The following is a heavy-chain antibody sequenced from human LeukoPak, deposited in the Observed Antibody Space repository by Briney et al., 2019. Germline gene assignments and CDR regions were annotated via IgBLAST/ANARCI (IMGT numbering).Heavy chain of an antibody. D-gene: IGHD3-10*01. Sequence: SETMSLTCTVSGGSISSYWSWIRQSPGKGLEWIGYIYFTGTTNYNPSLKSRLTISIDTSRNQFSLKLSSATAADTAIYYCVNGGSYLTKWGQGTLVTVSS. J-gene: IGHJ4*02. CDR2: IYFTGTT. CDR3: VNGGSYLTK. CDR1: GGSISSY. V-gene: IGHV4-59*01.